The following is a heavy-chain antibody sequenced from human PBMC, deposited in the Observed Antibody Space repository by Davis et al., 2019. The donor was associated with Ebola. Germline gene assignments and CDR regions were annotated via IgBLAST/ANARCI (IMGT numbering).Heavy chain of an antibody. CDR1: DGSFTDYF. Sequence: MPSETLSLTCAVYDGSFTDYFWSWIRQSPQKGLEWIGEISHHNGDTNYNPSLRSRVTVSVDTSKNQFSLRLDAVTAADTATYYCARTTKTSITDSGLGYTYFDPWGQGTLVTVSS. CDR3: ARTTKTSITDSGLGYTYFDP. J-gene: IGHJ5*02. D-gene: IGHD2-21*02. CDR2: ISHHNGDT. V-gene: IGHV4-34*01.